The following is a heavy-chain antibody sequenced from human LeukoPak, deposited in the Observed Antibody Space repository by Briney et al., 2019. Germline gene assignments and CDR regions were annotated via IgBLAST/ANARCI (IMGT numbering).Heavy chain of an antibody. J-gene: IGHJ4*02. Sequence: SETLSLTCSVSGGSISTHYWSWIRQSAGKGLEWIGRIYISGGTDYNPSLKSRVTISVDTSKNQFSLKLSSVTAADTAVYYCARGGYYSYYFDYWGQGTLVTVSS. CDR3: ARGGYYSYYFDY. V-gene: IGHV4-4*07. D-gene: IGHD2-21*01. CDR2: IYISGGT. CDR1: GGSISTHY.